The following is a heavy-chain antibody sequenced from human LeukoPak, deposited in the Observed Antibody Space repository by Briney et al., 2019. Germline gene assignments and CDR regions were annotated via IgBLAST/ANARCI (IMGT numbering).Heavy chain of an antibody. J-gene: IGHJ6*02. CDR1: GGSISSYY. Sequence: SETLSLTRTVSGGSISSYYWSWIRQPPGKGLEWIGYIYYSGSTNYNPSLKSRVTISVDTSKNQFSLKLSSVTAADTAVYYCARRAAAGTSDYYYGMDVWGQGTTVTVSS. V-gene: IGHV4-59*08. CDR2: IYYSGST. D-gene: IGHD6-13*01. CDR3: ARRAAAGTSDYYYGMDV.